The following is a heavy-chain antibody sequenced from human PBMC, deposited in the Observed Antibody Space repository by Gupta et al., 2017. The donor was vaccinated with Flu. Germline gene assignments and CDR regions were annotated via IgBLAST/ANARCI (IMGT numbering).Heavy chain of an antibody. CDR2: INPGGGST. CDR3: ARATGRAAAAAVGAY. J-gene: IGHJ4*02. V-gene: IGHV1-46*01. Sequence: VRQAPGQGLEWMGLINPGGGSTGYAQKFQGRVTMTRDTSSNTVYMELSSLKSEDTAIYYCARATGRAAAAAVGAYGGPGTLVSDS. D-gene: IGHD2-2*01.